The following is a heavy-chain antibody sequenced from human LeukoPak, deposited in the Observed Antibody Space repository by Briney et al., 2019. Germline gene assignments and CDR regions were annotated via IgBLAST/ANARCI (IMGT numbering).Heavy chain of an antibody. CDR2: IIPIFGTA. J-gene: IGHJ5*02. V-gene: IGHV1-69*13. CDR3: ARGYSSSYNWFDP. CDR1: GGTFSSYA. D-gene: IGHD6-13*01. Sequence: GASVKVSCKASGGTFSSYAISWVRQAPGQGLEWMGGIIPIFGTANYAQKFQGRVTITADESTSTAYMELSSLRSEDTAVYYCARGYSSSYNWFDPGGQGTLVTVSS.